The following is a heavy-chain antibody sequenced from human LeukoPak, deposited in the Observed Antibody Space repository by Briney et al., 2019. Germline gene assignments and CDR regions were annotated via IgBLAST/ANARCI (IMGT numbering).Heavy chain of an antibody. Sequence: GGSLRLSCTASGFTFGDYAMSWVRQAPGKGLEWVGFIRSKAYGGTTEYAASVKGRFTISRDDSKSIAYLQTNSLKTEDTAVYYCTRVLLDYRWYFDLWGRGTLVTVSS. CDR1: GFTFGDYA. CDR2: IRSKAYGGTT. D-gene: IGHD4-11*01. J-gene: IGHJ2*01. V-gene: IGHV3-49*04. CDR3: TRVLLDYRWYFDL.